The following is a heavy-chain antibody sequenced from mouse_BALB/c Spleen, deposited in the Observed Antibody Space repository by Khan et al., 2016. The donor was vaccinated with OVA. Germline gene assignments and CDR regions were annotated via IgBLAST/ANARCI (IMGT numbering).Heavy chain of an antibody. D-gene: IGHD4-1*01. Sequence: EVKLVESGGGLVQPGGSRKLSCAASGFTFSSFGMHWVRQAPEKGLEWVAYINSGSSTIYYADPVKGRFTISRDNPKKTLFLQMTSLRSEDTAMYYCARGNWAYWGQGTTLTVSS. CDR3: ARGNWAY. CDR1: GFTFSSFG. V-gene: IGHV5-17*02. J-gene: IGHJ2*01. CDR2: INSGSSTI.